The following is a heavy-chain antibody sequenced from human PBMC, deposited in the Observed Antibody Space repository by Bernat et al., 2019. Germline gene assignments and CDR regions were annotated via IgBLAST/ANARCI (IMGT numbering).Heavy chain of an antibody. V-gene: IGHV3-11*05. Sequence: QVQLVESGGGLVKPGGSLRLSCAASGFTFSDYYMTWIRQAPGKGLEWVSYISPTTYTNYADSVEGRFTISRDNAKNSLLLQMNSLRVEDTAVYYCARNFYDRSGFSSWGQGTLVTVSS. J-gene: IGHJ5*02. CDR1: GFTFSDYY. CDR2: ISPTTYT. CDR3: ARNFYDRSGFSS. D-gene: IGHD3-22*01.